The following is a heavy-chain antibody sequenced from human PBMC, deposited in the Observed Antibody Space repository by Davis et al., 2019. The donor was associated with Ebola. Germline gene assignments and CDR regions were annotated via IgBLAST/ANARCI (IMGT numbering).Heavy chain of an antibody. J-gene: IGHJ5*02. D-gene: IGHD3-10*02. CDR2: IYPGDSDT. V-gene: IGHV5-51*01. CDR3: ARRGSTMFNWFDH. Sequence: PGGSLRLSCKGSGYSFTSYWIGWVRQMPGKGLEWMGIIYPGDSDTRYSPSFQGQVTISADKSISTAYLQWSSLKASDTAMYYCARRGSTMFNWFDHWGQGTLVTVSS. CDR1: GYSFTSYW.